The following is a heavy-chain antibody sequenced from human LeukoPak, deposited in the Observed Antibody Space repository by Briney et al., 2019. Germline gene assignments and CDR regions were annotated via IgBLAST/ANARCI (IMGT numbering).Heavy chain of an antibody. CDR2: SHYSGST. Sequence: SETLSLTCTVSGDSIRSSRYHWAWIRQPPGKGLEWIGSSHYSGSTYYNPSLESRVTISVDTPKNQLSLKLNSATSSDTAVYFCARRDYGGLLDYWGQGTLVTVSS. J-gene: IGHJ4*02. D-gene: IGHD4-23*01. CDR3: ARRDYGGLLDY. V-gene: IGHV4-39*01. CDR1: GDSIRSSRYH.